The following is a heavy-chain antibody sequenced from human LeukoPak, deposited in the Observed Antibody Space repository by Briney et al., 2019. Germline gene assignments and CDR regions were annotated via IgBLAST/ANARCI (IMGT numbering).Heavy chain of an antibody. CDR1: GFTFSSYS. Sequence: GGSLRLSCAASGFTFSSYSMNWVRQAPGKELEWVSSISSSSSYIYYADSVKGRFTISRDNAKNSLYLQMNSLRAEDTAVYYCARVRETLDFDYWGQGTLVTVSS. D-gene: IGHD3-10*01. J-gene: IGHJ4*02. CDR2: ISSSSSYI. V-gene: IGHV3-21*01. CDR3: ARVRETLDFDY.